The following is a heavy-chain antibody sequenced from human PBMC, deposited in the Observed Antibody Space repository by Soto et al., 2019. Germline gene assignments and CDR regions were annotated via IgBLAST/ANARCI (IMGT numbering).Heavy chain of an antibody. CDR3: ALTRRSSLLEVAGPGFEY. J-gene: IGHJ4*02. CDR1: GFNFGVFG. Sequence: GGSLRLSCAASGFNFGVFGMHWVRQAPGKGLEWLSVLSYEGSEEYYADSVRGRFTISRDNSKNTLFLQMDSLRVDDTGVYYCALTRRSSLLEVAGPGFEYWGQGTLVTV. CDR2: LSYEGSEE. V-gene: IGHV3-30*03. D-gene: IGHD6-19*01.